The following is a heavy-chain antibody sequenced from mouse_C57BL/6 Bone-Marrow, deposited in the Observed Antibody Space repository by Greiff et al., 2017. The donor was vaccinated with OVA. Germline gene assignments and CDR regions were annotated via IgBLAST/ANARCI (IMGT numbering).Heavy chain of an antibody. CDR1: GYTFTDYE. CDR3: TRGYSNYYAMDY. Sequence: QVHVKQSGAELVRPGASVTLSCKASGYTFTDYEMHWVKQTPVHGLEWIGAIDPETGGTAYNQKFKGKDILTADKSSSTAYMELRSLTSEDSAVYYCTRGYSNYYAMDYWGQGTSVTVSS. D-gene: IGHD2-5*01. J-gene: IGHJ4*01. V-gene: IGHV1-15*01. CDR2: IDPETGGT.